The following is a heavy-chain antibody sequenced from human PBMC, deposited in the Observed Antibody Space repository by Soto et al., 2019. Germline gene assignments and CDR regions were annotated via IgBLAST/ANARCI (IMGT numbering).Heavy chain of an antibody. CDR1: GYTFTSYG. V-gene: IGHV1-18*01. CDR2: ISAYNGNT. J-gene: IGHJ3*02. Sequence: ASVKVSCKASGYTFTSYGISWVRQAPGQGLEWMGWISAYNGNTNYAQKLQGRVTMTTDTSTSTAYMELRSLRSDDTAVYYCARVRQPDYYGSGSYAFDIWGQGTMVTVSS. D-gene: IGHD3-10*01. CDR3: ARVRQPDYYGSGSYAFDI.